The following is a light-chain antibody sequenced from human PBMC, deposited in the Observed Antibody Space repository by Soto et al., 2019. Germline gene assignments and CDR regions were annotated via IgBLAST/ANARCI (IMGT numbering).Light chain of an antibody. CDR2: ENN. CDR3: CSYAGSCYV. Sequence: QSVLTQPPSVSAAPGQKVTISCSGNSSNIGNNYVSWYQQLPGTAPKLLIYENNKRPSGVPNRFSGSKSGNTATLTITGLQAEDEADYYCCSYAGSCYVFGTGTKVTVL. J-gene: IGLJ1*01. CDR1: SSNIGNNY. V-gene: IGLV1-51*02.